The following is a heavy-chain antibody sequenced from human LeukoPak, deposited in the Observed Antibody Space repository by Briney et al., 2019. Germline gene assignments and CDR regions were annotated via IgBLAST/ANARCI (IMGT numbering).Heavy chain of an antibody. V-gene: IGHV3-74*01. J-gene: IGHJ4*02. D-gene: IGHD6-19*01. CDR2: ISPDGGNT. CDR3: ARRWAVAATYYYDY. Sequence: GGSLRLSCAASGFTFSSYWMHWVRQAPGKGLVWVSRISPDGGNTDYAGSVKGRFTISRDNAKNTLYLQMNSLRADDTAVYYCARRWAVAATYYYDYWGQGTLVTVSS. CDR1: GFTFSSYW.